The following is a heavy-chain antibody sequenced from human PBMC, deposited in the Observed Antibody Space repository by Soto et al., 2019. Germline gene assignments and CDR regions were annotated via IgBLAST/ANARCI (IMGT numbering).Heavy chain of an antibody. CDR2: IIPIVGTA. Sequence: QVQLVQSGAEVKKPGSSVKVSCKASGGTFSSYSINWVRQAPGQGLEWMGEIIPIVGTANYAQKFQGRVTITADESTSTAYMELSSLRSEDTAVYYCARAGGRNSGGIDYWGQGTLVTVSS. CDR3: ARAGGRNSGGIDY. V-gene: IGHV1-69*01. D-gene: IGHD1-26*01. J-gene: IGHJ4*02. CDR1: GGTFSSYS.